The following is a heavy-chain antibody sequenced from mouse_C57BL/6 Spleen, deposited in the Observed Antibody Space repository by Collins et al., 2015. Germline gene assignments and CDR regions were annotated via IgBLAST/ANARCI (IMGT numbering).Heavy chain of an antibody. CDR3: ASSYYYGTLFYYAMDY. D-gene: IGHD1-1*01. V-gene: IGHV14-3*01. J-gene: IGHJ4*01. Sequence: EVQLQQSVAELVRPGASVKLSCTASGFNIKNTYMHWVKQRPEQGLEWIGRIDPANGNTKYAPKFQGKATITADTSSNTAYLQLSSLTSEDTAIYYCASSYYYGTLFYYAMDYWGQGTSVTVSS. CDR1: GFNIKNTY. CDR2: IDPANGNT.